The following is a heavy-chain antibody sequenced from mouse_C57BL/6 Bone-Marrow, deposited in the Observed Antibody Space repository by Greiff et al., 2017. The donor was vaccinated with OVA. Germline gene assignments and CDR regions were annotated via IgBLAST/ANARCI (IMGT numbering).Heavy chain of an antibody. CDR3: ARKSLRPYFDY. V-gene: IGHV1-66*01. CDR1: GYTFTSYG. D-gene: IGHD3-2*02. J-gene: IGHJ2*01. CDR2: IYPGSGNT. Sequence: QVQLQQSGAELARPGASVKLSCKASGYTFTSYGISWVKQRPGQGLEWIGWIYPGSGNTKYNEKFKGKATLTADTSSSTAYMQLSSLTSEDSAVYYCARKSLRPYFDYWGQGTTLTVSS.